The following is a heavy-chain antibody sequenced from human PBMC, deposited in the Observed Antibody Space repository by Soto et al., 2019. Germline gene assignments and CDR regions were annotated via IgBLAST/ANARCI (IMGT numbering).Heavy chain of an antibody. D-gene: IGHD2-2*01. V-gene: IGHV1-18*01. CDR3: AREASVLIPAAQPSRFDS. Sequence: ASVKVSCKGFGYSFMKYGINWVRQAPGQGLEWVGWISPYSGYTHSAQKFHGRLTLTTDTAASTAYMELRILRSANTALYYCAREASVLIPAAQPSRFDSWGQGTLVTVSS. CDR1: GYSFMKYG. J-gene: IGHJ4*02. CDR2: ISPYSGYT.